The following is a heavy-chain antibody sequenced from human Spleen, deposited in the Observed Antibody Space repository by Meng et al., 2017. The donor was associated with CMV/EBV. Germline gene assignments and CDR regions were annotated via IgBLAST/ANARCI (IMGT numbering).Heavy chain of an antibody. J-gene: IGHJ6*02. V-gene: IGHV3-74*01. Sequence: GGSLRLSCEVSGFTFSSYWMHWVRQAPGKGLAWVSRINSDESSTDYADSVKGRFTISRDNSRNTLYLQMNSLRAEDTAVYYCAKDLWPDYCSSTSCYAYYYYGMDVWGQGTTVTVSS. CDR2: INSDESST. D-gene: IGHD2-2*01. CDR3: AKDLWPDYCSSTSCYAYYYYGMDV. CDR1: GFTFSSYW.